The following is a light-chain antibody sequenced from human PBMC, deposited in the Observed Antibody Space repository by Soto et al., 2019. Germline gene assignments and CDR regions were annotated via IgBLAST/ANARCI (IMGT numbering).Light chain of an antibody. J-gene: IGKJ5*01. CDR2: GAS. CDR3: QQYNNWPPIT. CDR1: QSVSSN. Sequence: EIVMTQSPATLSVSPGERATLSCRASQSVSSNLAWYQQKPGQAPRLLISGASTRAAGIPARFSGSGSGTEFSLTISSLQSEDFAVYYCQQYNNWPPITFGQGTRLEIK. V-gene: IGKV3-15*01.